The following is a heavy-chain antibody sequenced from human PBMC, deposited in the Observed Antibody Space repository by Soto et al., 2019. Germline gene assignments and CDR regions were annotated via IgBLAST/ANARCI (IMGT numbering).Heavy chain of an antibody. CDR2: IKSKTDGGTT. D-gene: IGHD2-15*01. V-gene: IGHV3-15*07. CDR1: GFTFSNAW. CDR3: TTDPTPGYCSRGSCYNNWFDP. J-gene: IGHJ5*02. Sequence: EVQLVESGGGLVKPGGSIRLSCAGSGFTFSNAWMNWVRQAPGKGLEWVGRIKSKTDGGTTDYAAPVKGRFTISRDDSKNTPYLQMNSLKTEDTAVYYCTTDPTPGYCSRGSCYNNWFDPWGQGTLVTVSS.